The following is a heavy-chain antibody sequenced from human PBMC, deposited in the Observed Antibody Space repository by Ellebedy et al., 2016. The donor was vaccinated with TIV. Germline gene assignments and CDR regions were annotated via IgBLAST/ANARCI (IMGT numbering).Heavy chain of an antibody. CDR1: GGSISSSSYY. D-gene: IGHD3-22*01. CDR3: ARQKGWGSIVVVHPDYFDC. CDR2: IYYSGST. Sequence: MPSETLSLTCTVSGGSISSSSYYWGWIRQPPGKGLEWIGSIYYSGSTYYNPSLKSRVTISVDTSKNQFSLKLSSVTAADTAVYYCARQKGWGSIVVVHPDYFDCWGQGTLVTVSS. V-gene: IGHV4-39*01. J-gene: IGHJ4*02.